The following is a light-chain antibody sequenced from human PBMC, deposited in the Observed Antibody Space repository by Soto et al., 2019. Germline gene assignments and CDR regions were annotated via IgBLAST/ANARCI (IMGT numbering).Light chain of an antibody. CDR1: QRVSSY. J-gene: IGKJ1*01. CDR2: AAS. CDR3: QQSQSTTWT. Sequence: DIQMTQSPSSLSASVGDRVTITCRASQRVSSYLNWYQHKPGKAPKLLIYAASILQSGVPSRFSGSGSVTDFTLTISSLQPEDFATYYCQQSQSTTWTFGQGTKVEIK. V-gene: IGKV1-39*01.